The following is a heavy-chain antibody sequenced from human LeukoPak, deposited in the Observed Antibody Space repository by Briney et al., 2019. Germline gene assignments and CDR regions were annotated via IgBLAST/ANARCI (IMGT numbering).Heavy chain of an antibody. CDR2: MNPNSGNT. V-gene: IGHV1-8*02. CDR3: ARGLRREQQLLRAFDS. D-gene: IGHD6-13*01. J-gene: IGHJ4*02. Sequence: ASVKVSCKASGGTFSSYAISWVRQAPGQGLEWMGWMNPNSGNTGYAQKFQGRVTMTRNTSISTAYMELSSLRSEDTAVYYCARGLRREQQLLRAFDSWGQGTLVTVSS. CDR1: GGTFSSYA.